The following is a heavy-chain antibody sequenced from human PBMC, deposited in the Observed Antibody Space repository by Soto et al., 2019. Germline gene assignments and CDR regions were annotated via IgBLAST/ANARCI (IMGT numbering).Heavy chain of an antibody. V-gene: IGHV3-23*01. D-gene: IGHD3-3*01. J-gene: IGHJ4*02. CDR2: ISGSGGST. CDR3: ANKPIYWSGYYTGYDY. Sequence: GGSLRLSCAASGFTFSSYAMSWVRQAPGKGLEWVSAISGSGGSTYYADSVKGRFTISRDNSKNTLYLQMNSLRAEDTAVYYCANKPIYWSGYYTGYDYWGQGTLVTVSS. CDR1: GFTFSSYA.